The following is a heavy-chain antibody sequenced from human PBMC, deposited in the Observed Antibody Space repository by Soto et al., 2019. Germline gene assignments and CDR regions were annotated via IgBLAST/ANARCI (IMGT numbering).Heavy chain of an antibody. CDR1: GGSLRNSV. CDR3: ARLGHHGH. CDR2: VIPILGTA. Sequence: QVKLVQSGAEVKKPGSSVTVSCTASGGSLRNSVISWVRQAPAQRLEWMGGVIPILGTANYAQKFQGRVTMTADEATSTANMDLSSLSPDDTAVYYSARLGHHGHWGPATLVIVSS. D-gene: IGHD7-27*01. V-gene: IGHV1-69*01. J-gene: IGHJ4*02.